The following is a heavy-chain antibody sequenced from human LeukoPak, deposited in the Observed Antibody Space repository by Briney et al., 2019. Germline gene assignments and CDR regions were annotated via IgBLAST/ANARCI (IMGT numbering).Heavy chain of an antibody. CDR2: IYHSGST. J-gene: IGHJ4*02. CDR3: VREILYCSGGSCYRGPFDN. D-gene: IGHD2-15*01. CDR1: GGSISSGGYY. Sequence: SQTLSLTCTVSGGSISSGGYYWSWIRQPPGKGLEWLGYIYHSGSTYYNPSLKSRVTISVDRSKNQFSLKLSSVTAADTAVYYCVREILYCSGGSCYRGPFDNWGQGTLVTVSA. V-gene: IGHV4-30-2*01.